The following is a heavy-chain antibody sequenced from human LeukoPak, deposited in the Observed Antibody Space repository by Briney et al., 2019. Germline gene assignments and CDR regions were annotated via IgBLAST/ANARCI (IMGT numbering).Heavy chain of an antibody. CDR3: ARVPGSYYVDY. D-gene: IGHD1-26*01. J-gene: IGHJ4*02. V-gene: IGHV4-39*01. Sequence: PSETLSLTCTVSGGSIRSSYYYWGWIRQPPGKGLEWIGSIYDSGSTYYNPSLKSRVTISVDTSKNQFSLRLSSVTAADTAVYYCARVPGSYYVDYWGQGTLVTVSS. CDR1: GGSIRSSYYY. CDR2: IYDSGST.